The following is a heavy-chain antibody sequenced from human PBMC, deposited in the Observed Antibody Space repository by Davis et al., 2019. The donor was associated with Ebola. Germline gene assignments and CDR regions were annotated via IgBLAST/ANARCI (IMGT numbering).Heavy chain of an antibody. CDR2: ISSSGSTI. CDR1: GFTFSSYS. J-gene: IGHJ6*02. V-gene: IGHV3-48*04. D-gene: IGHD6-13*01. CDR3: EGSSWYANGMDV. Sequence: PGGSLRLSCAASGFTFSSYSMNWVRQAPGKGLEWVSYISSSGSTIYYADSVKGRFTIARDNAKNSLYLQMNSLRAEDTAVYYCEGSSWYANGMDVWGQGTTVTVSS.